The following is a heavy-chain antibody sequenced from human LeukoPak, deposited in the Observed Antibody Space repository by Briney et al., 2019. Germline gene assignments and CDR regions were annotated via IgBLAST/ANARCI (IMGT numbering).Heavy chain of an antibody. CDR3: ARYFCFLGVNCQGGVDY. V-gene: IGHV5-51*01. D-gene: IGHD4-23*01. J-gene: IGHJ4*02. CDR2: IYAGDSGT. CDR1: GYSFTSHW. Sequence: GESLKISCRGSGYSFTSHWIGWVRQMPGKGLEWMAIIYAGDSGTRISPSFQGQVTISADKSISTAYLQWSSLKASDTAMYFCARYFCFLGVNCQGGVDYWGQGTLVTVSS.